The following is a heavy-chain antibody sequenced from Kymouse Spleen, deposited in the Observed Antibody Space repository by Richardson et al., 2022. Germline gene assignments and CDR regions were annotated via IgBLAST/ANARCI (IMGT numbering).Heavy chain of an antibody. CDR1: GFTFSSYG. D-gene: IGHD6-19*01. CDR3: AKDIPPYSSGWSSDAFDI. V-gene: IGHV3-30*18. J-gene: IGHJ3*02. CDR2: ISYDGSNK. Sequence: QVQLVESGGGVVQPGRSLRLSCAASGFTFSSYGMHWVRQAPGKGLEWVAVISYDGSNKYYADSVKGRFTISRDNSKNTLYLQMNSLRAEDTAVYYCAKDIPPYSSGWSSDAFDIWGQGTMVTVSS.